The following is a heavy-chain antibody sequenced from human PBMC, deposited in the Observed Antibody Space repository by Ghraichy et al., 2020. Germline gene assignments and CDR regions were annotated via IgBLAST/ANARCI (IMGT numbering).Heavy chain of an antibody. J-gene: IGHJ4*02. CDR1: GGSLSSSGYY. Sequence: LSLTCTVSGGSLSSSGYYWSWIRLHPGQGLEWIGNIYYTGSTYYNPSLKSRATISLDTSKNQFSLTLTSVTAADTALYYCARENSRRCASNSCYTYFDFWGQVTLVTVSS. D-gene: IGHD2-2*02. V-gene: IGHV4-31*03. CDR3: ARENSRRCASNSCYTYFDF. CDR2: IYYTGST.